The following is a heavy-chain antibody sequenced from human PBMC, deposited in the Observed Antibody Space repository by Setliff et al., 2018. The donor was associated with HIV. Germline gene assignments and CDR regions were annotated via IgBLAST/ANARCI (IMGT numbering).Heavy chain of an antibody. CDR1: GFSISTGHY. Sequence: SETLSLTCTVSGFSISTGHYWGWVRQSPGKGLEWIGSVYHSGSTYYAASLKSRVTISVDTSKNQFSLKLSSVTAADTAVYFCARGGGFWSGQLDYWGQGTLVTVSS. CDR2: VYHSGST. D-gene: IGHD3-3*01. V-gene: IGHV4-38-2*02. CDR3: ARGGGFWSGQLDY. J-gene: IGHJ4*02.